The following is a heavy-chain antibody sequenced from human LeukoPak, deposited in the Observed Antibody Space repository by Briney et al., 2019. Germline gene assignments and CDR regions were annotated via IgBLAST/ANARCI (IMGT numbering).Heavy chain of an antibody. D-gene: IGHD3-3*01. CDR3: ARGTYDFWSGPNPTHFDY. V-gene: IGHV4-59*01. CDR1: GGSISSYY. Sequence: SETLSLTCTVSGGSISSYYWSWIRQPPGKGLEWIGYIYYSGSTNYNPSLKSRVTISVDTPKNQFSLKLSSVTAADTAVYYCARGTYDFWSGPNPTHFDYWGQGTLVTVSS. CDR2: IYYSGST. J-gene: IGHJ4*02.